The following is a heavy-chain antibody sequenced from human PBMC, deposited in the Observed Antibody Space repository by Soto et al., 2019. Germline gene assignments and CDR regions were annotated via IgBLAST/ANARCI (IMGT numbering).Heavy chain of an antibody. Sequence: EVQLVESGGGLVQPGGSLRLSCAASGFTFSSYSMNWVRQAPGKGLEWVSFISSSSSTIYYADSVKGRFTISRDNAKNSLYLQMNSLRDEDTAVYYCASPCVRYYDSSVWALDYWGQGTLVTVSS. CDR2: ISSSSSTI. J-gene: IGHJ4*02. CDR3: ASPCVRYYDSSVWALDY. V-gene: IGHV3-48*02. CDR1: GFTFSSYS. D-gene: IGHD3-22*01.